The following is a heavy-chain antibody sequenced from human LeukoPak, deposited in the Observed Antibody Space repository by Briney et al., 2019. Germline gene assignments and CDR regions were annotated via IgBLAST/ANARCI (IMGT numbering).Heavy chain of an antibody. D-gene: IGHD1-26*01. Sequence: PGGSLRLSCAASGFTFSSYWMSWVRQSPGKGLEWVANIKPDGSEKYFMDSVKGRFTISRDNAKNALYLEMNSLRAEDTAEYFWARERVDSCLGSTYPYYDYWGQGTLVTVSS. CDR1: GFTFSSYW. CDR3: ARERVDSCLGSTYPYYDY. CDR2: IKPDGSEK. V-gene: IGHV3-7*01. J-gene: IGHJ4*02.